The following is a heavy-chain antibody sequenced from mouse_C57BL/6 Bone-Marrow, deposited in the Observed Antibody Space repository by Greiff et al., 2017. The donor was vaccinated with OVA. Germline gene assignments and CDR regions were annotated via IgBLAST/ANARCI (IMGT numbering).Heavy chain of an antibody. V-gene: IGHV5-17*01. D-gene: IGHD1-1*01. Sequence: EVQVVESGGGLVKPGGSLKLSCAASGFTFSDYGMHWVRQAPEKGLEWVAYISSGSSTIYYADTVKGRFTISRDNAKNTLFLQMTSLRSEDTAMYYCARHYGSSFHWYFDVWGTGTTVTVSS. CDR2: ISSGSSTI. CDR3: ARHYGSSFHWYFDV. J-gene: IGHJ1*03. CDR1: GFTFSDYG.